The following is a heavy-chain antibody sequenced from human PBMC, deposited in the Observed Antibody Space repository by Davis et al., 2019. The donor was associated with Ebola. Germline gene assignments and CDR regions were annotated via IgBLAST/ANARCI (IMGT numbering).Heavy chain of an antibody. CDR3: ARLNAVAGLDY. V-gene: IGHV4-59*08. CDR2: IYYSGST. D-gene: IGHD6-19*01. Sequence: MPSETLSLTCTVPGGSISSYYWSWIRQPPGKGLEWIGYIYYSGSTNYNPSLKSRVTISVDTSKNQFSLKLSSVTAADTAVYYCARLNAVAGLDYWGQGTLVTVSS. CDR1: GGSISSYY. J-gene: IGHJ4*02.